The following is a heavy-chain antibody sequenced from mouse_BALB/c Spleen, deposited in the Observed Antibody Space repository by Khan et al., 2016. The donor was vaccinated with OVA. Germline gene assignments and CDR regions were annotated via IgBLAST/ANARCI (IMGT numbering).Heavy chain of an antibody. D-gene: IGHD1-1*01. CDR3: ARRTSVYTMDY. V-gene: IGHV1-4*01. J-gene: IGHJ4*01. Sequence: QVQLQQSGAELARPGASVKMSCKASGYTFTSNTMHWVKQRPGQGLEWIGYINPNSGYTNYNQNFKDKATLIADKSYSTAYMQLCSLTSEDSAVYYCARRTSVYTMDYWGQGTSVTVSS. CDR1: GYTFTSNT. CDR2: INPNSGYT.